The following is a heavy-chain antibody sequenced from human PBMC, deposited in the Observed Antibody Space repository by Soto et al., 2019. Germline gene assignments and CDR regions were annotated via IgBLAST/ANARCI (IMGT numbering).Heavy chain of an antibody. V-gene: IGHV1-8*01. D-gene: IGHD6-13*01. CDR1: GYTFTSYD. CDR3: ASGQDSSSWVYYYYMDV. J-gene: IGHJ6*03. Sequence: GASVKVSCKASGYTFTSYDINWVRQATGQGLEWMGWMNPNSGNTGYAQKFQGRVTMTRNTSISTAYMELSSLRSEDTAVYYCASGQDSSSWVYYYYMDVWGKGTTVTVSS. CDR2: MNPNSGNT.